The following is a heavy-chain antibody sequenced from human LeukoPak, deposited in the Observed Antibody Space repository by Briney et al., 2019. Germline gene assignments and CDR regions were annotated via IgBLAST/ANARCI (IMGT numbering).Heavy chain of an antibody. CDR3: ATSQSSVAGIAGD. CDR2: ISGSGSNK. CDR1: GFTFSDYF. D-gene: IGHD6-19*01. Sequence: GGSLRLSCAASGFTFSDYFMTWIRQAPGNGLEWVSYISGSGSNKYYADSVKGRFTISRDNAKNSLYLQMNSLRVEDTAVYYCATSQSSVAGIAGDWGQGTLVTVSS. J-gene: IGHJ1*01. V-gene: IGHV3-11*04.